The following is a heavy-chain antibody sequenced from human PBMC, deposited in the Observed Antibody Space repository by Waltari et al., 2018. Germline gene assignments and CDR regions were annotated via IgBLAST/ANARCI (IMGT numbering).Heavy chain of an antibody. Sequence: QVQLQESGPGLVKPSETLSLTCTVSGGSISSYSWSWIRQPPGKGLEGIGYIYYSGSTNYNPSLKSRVTISVDTYKSQFSLKLGAVTAADTAVYYCARGGHYDILMDYWGQGTLVTVSS. CDR3: ARGGHYDILMDY. CDR2: IYYSGST. CDR1: GGSISSYS. V-gene: IGHV4-59*13. J-gene: IGHJ4*02. D-gene: IGHD3-9*01.